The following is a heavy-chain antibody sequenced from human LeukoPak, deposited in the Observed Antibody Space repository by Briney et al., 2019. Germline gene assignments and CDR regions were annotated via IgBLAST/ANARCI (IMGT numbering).Heavy chain of an antibody. V-gene: IGHV3-23*01. J-gene: IGHJ3*02. CDR1: GFTFSSYA. CDR3: AKDIKGIYYGDYNGFDI. D-gene: IGHD4-17*01. CDR2: ISGSGDNT. Sequence: GGTLRLSCAASGFTFSSYAMSWVRQVPRKGLEWVSIISGSGDNTHYADSVKGRLTISRDNAKNSLYLQMNSLRAEDMALYYCAKDIKGIYYGDYNGFDIWGQGTMVTVSS.